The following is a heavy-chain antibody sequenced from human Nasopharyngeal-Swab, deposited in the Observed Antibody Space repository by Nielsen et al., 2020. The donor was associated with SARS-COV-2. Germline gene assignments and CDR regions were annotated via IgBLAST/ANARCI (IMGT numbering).Heavy chain of an antibody. CDR1: GVSVKSYY. CDR3: ASFSAANLFDF. J-gene: IGHJ4*02. CDR2: VYHTGNT. Sequence: SETLSLTCTVSGVSVKSYYWTWIRQPPGKGLEWIGYVYHTGNTDHHPALRSRVAMSVDTSKNQVPLSLSSVTAADTAVYYCASFSAANLFDFWGPGTLVTVSS. D-gene: IGHD6-25*01. V-gene: IGHV4-59*02.